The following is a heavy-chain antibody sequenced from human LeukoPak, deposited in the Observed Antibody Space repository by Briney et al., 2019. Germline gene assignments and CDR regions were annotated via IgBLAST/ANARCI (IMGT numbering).Heavy chain of an antibody. D-gene: IGHD5-12*01. CDR1: GESISTSY. Sequence: SETLSLTCSVSGESISTSYWSWIRQPPGKGLEWLGFIQYSGSTSYSPSLKSRLTLSVDTSKNQFSLSLSSVTAADTAVYYCARHGYSGRGWALIDYWGLGSLVTVSS. J-gene: IGHJ4*02. CDR2: IQYSGST. V-gene: IGHV4-59*08. CDR3: ARHGYSGRGWALIDY.